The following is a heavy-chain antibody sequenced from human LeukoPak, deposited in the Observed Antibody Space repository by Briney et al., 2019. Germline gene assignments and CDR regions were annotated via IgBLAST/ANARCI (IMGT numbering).Heavy chain of an antibody. D-gene: IGHD3-22*01. CDR3: VRATYYYYSSGYRVFYFDD. Sequence: NSVKGRFTLSRDNSKNTLYLQMNCLRDEDTAVYYCVRATYYYYSSGYRVFYFDDWGQGTLVTVSS. J-gene: IGHJ4*02. V-gene: IGHV3-53*01.